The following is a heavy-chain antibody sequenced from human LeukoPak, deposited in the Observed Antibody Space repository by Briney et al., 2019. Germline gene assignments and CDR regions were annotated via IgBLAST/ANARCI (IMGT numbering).Heavy chain of an antibody. CDR1: GFTFSGFW. Sequence: GGSLRLSCAVSGFTFSGFWMSWSRQAPGKGLEWVASINSDGSEGYYADVVKGRFTISRDNAKNSLYLQINSLRAEDTAVYYCARSSYSSSPSVWGQGTMVTVSS. D-gene: IGHD6-6*01. CDR2: INSDGSEG. CDR3: ARSSYSSSPSV. J-gene: IGHJ3*01. V-gene: IGHV3-7*03.